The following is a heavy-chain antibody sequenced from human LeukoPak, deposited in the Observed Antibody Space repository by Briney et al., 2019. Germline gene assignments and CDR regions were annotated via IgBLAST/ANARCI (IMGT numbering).Heavy chain of an antibody. CDR2: IYDGGST. CDR1: GGSVNSYY. D-gene: IGHD3-10*01. V-gene: IGHV4-4*07. CDR3: ARDSGTSGEVKFDP. J-gene: IGHJ5*02. Sequence: SETLSLTCTVSGGSVNSYYLSWIRQPAGKTLEWIGRIYDGGSTNYNPSLKSRVAMSVDTSKNQISLKLKSVTAADTAVYYCARDSGTSGEVKFDPWGQGALVTVSS.